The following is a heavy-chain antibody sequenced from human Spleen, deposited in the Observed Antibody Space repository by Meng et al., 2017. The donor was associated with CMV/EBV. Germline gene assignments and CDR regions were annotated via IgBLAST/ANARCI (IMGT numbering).Heavy chain of an antibody. CDR3: AQESGPWSQFVN. J-gene: IGHJ4*02. CDR1: GFTFSSYS. Sequence: GGSLRLSCAASGFTFSSYSMNWVRQAPGKGLEWVSSISGSATGIYYADSVKGRFTISRDNPKNTLYLQLNSLRAEDTAIYYCAQESGPWSQFVNWGQGTLVTVSS. CDR2: ISGSATGI. V-gene: IGHV3-23*01. D-gene: IGHD3-3*01.